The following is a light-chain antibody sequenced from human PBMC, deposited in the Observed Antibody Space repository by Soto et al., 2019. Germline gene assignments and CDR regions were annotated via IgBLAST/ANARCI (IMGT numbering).Light chain of an antibody. V-gene: IGKV4-1*01. CDR1: QSILYSSDNQNY. J-gene: IGKJ4*01. CDR2: LAS. CDR3: QQYYSSPLT. Sequence: DVFMTQSPNSLAVSLGERATINCKSSQSILYSSDNQNYLAWYQQKPGQPPKLLIYLASTRESGVPDRFSGGGSGADFTLTISSLQAEDVAVYYCQQYYSSPLTFGGGTKV.